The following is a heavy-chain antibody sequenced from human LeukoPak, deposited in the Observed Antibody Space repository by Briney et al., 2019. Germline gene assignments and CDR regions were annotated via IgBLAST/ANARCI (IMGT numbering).Heavy chain of an antibody. CDR2: ISSISSYT. Sequence: GGSLRLSCAASGFTFSNYYMSWIRQDPGKGLEWVSYISSISSYTNYADSVKGRFTISRDNAMNSLYLQMNSLRAEDTAVYYCAREGSSDYSGYFDLWGRGTLVTVSS. D-gene: IGHD3-22*01. CDR1: GFTFSNYY. CDR3: AREGSSDYSGYFDL. J-gene: IGHJ2*01. V-gene: IGHV3-11*05.